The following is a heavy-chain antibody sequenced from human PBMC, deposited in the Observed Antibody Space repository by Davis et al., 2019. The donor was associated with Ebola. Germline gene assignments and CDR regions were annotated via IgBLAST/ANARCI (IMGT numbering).Heavy chain of an antibody. CDR2: INPHNGNT. Sequence: ASVKVSCKASGYTFTSYAMHWVRQAPGQRLEWMGWINPHNGNTNYAQNVQGRVTMTTDTATTTAYMEVGSLRSDDTAVYYCARAQFPTTSDHWGQGTLVTVSS. CDR1: GYTFTSYA. J-gene: IGHJ4*02. CDR3: ARAQFPTTSDH. D-gene: IGHD1-1*01. V-gene: IGHV1-3*01.